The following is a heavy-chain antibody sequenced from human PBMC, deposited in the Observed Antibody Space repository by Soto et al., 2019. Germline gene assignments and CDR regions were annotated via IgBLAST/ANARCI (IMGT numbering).Heavy chain of an antibody. Sequence: GGSLRLSCAASGFIFSNFAMSWVRQAPGKGLEWVSAISGSGGSTYYADSVKGRFTISRDNSKNMLYVQMNSLRVEDTAVYYCAKDRAPSDVWGQGTTVTVSS. CDR3: AKDRAPSDV. CDR2: ISGSGGST. J-gene: IGHJ6*02. CDR1: GFIFSNFA. V-gene: IGHV3-23*01.